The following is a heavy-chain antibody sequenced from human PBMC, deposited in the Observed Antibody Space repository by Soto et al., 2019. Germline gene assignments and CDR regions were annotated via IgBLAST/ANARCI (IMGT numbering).Heavy chain of an antibody. Sequence: GGSLRLSCAASGFIFSNFAMSWVRQAPGKGLEWVSAISGSGGSTYYADSVKGRFTISRDNSKNMLYVQMNSLRVEDTAVYYCAKDRAPSDVWGQGTTVTVSS. CDR3: AKDRAPSDV. CDR2: ISGSGGST. J-gene: IGHJ6*02. CDR1: GFIFSNFA. V-gene: IGHV3-23*01.